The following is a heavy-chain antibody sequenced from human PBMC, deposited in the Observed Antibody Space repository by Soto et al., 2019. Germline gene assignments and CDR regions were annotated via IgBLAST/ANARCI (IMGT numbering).Heavy chain of an antibody. CDR1: GYSISSGYY. J-gene: IGHJ4*02. CDR2: IYHSGST. D-gene: IGHD3-22*01. V-gene: IGHV4-38-2*01. Sequence: PSETLSLTCAVSGYSISSGYYWGWIRQPPGKGLEWIGSIYHSGSTYYNPSLKSRVTISVDTSKNQFSLKLSSVTAADTAVYYCARIYYDSSGYYYGDPYFDYWGRGTLVTVSS. CDR3: ARIYYDSSGYYYGDPYFDY.